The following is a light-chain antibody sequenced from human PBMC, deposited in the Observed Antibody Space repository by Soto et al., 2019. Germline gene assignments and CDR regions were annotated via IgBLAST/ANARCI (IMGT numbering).Light chain of an antibody. V-gene: IGKV3-15*01. CDR3: QQYNDWPPKQYT. CDR1: QNVSSN. Sequence: EIVMTQSPATLSVSPGERATLSCRASQNVSSNLAWYQQKPGQAPRLLIYGASTRATGIPARFSGSGSGTEFTLTISSLQSEDFAVYYCQQYNDWPPKQYTFGQGTKLEIK. CDR2: GAS. J-gene: IGKJ2*01.